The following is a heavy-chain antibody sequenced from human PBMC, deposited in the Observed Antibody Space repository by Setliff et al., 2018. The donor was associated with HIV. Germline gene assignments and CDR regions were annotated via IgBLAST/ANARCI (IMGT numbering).Heavy chain of an antibody. V-gene: IGHV4-39*07. CDR2: IYYSGST. CDR3: ARETRSSFAMDDASDI. CDR1: GGSISSSSYY. D-gene: IGHD2-2*01. Sequence: SETLSLTCTVPGGSISSSSYYWGWIRQPPGKGLGWIGSIYYSGSTYYNPSLKSRVTISVDTSKNQFSLKLSSVTAADTAVYYCARETRSSFAMDDASDIWGQGTMVTVSS. J-gene: IGHJ3*02.